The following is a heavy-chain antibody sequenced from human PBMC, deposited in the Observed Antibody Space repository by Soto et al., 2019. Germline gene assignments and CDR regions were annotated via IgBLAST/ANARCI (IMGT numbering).Heavy chain of an antibody. CDR3: AKSEPAPRPYCSSTSCFYGMDV. Sequence: GGSLRLSCAASGFTFSNYAMRWVRQAPGKGLEWVAAITDNGNSRHYADSVEGRFTISRDNSKNTLYMQMNSLRTEDTAVYYCAKSEPAPRPYCSSTSCFYGMDVWGQGTTVTVSS. CDR2: ITDNGNSR. V-gene: IGHV3-23*01. CDR1: GFTFSNYA. J-gene: IGHJ6*02. D-gene: IGHD2-2*01.